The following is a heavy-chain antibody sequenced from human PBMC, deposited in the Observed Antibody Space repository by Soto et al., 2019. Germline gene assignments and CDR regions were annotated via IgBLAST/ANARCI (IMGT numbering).Heavy chain of an antibody. CDR1: GYSISSSNW. CDR2: IYYSGTT. J-gene: IGHJ4*02. V-gene: IGHV4-28*03. CDR3: ARGSGWLTDY. D-gene: IGHD6-19*01. Sequence: SETLSLTCAVSGYSISSSNWWGWIRQPPGKGLEWIGYIYYSGTTYYNPSLKSRVTMSVDTSNNQFSLKMNSVTAVDTAVYYCARGSGWLTDYWGRGSQVTVSS.